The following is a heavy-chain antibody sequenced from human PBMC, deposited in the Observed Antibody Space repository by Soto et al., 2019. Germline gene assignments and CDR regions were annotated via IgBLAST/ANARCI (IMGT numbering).Heavy chain of an antibody. J-gene: IGHJ4*02. Sequence: EVQLVESGGGLVKPGGSLRLSCAASGFTFSNAWMSWVRQAPWKGLEWVGRIKSKTDGGTTDYAAPVKGRFTISRDDSKNTLYLQMNSLKTEDTAVYYCTTGRFGDYYFDYWGQGTLVTVSS. D-gene: IGHD3-10*01. CDR3: TTGRFGDYYFDY. CDR1: GFTFSNAW. CDR2: IKSKTDGGTT. V-gene: IGHV3-15*01.